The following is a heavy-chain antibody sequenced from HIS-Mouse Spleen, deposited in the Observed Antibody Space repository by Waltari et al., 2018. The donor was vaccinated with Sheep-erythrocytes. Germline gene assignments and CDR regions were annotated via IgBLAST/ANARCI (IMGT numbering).Heavy chain of an antibody. Sequence: QLQLQESGPGLVKPSETLSLTCTVSGGSISSSSSYWGWIRQPPGTGLEWIGSIDYSGSTYYNPSLKSRVTISVDTSKNQFSLKLSSVTAADTAVYYCARVPPGYYDFWSGPTGPRWFDPWGQGTLVTVSS. CDR3: ARVPPGYYDFWSGPTGPRWFDP. V-gene: IGHV4-39*07. D-gene: IGHD3-3*01. CDR2: IDYSGST. CDR1: GGSISSSSSY. J-gene: IGHJ5*02.